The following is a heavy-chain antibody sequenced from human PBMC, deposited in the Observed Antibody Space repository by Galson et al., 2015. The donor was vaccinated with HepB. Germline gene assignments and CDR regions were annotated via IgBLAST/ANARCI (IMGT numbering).Heavy chain of an antibody. V-gene: IGHV3-30*10. J-gene: IGHJ6*02. D-gene: IGHD1-26*01. CDR1: GFSFSWYD. CDR3: AKDAALGAQGYCTMDV. CDR2: ISYDENNK. Sequence: SLRLSCAASGFSFSWYDMHWVRQAPGKGLEWVSAISYDENNKYYTDSVKGRFTISRDSSKDTLYLQMNSLRGEDTAVYYCAKDAALGAQGYCTMDVWGQGTTVTVSS.